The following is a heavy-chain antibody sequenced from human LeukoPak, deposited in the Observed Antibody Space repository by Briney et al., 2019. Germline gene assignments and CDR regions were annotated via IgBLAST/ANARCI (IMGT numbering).Heavy chain of an antibody. V-gene: IGHV1-24*01. CDR2: FDPEDGET. CDR3: AIDPAGSSTSCYGGGCMDV. J-gene: IGHJ6*02. CDR1: GYTLTELS. Sequence: ASVKVSCKVSGYTLTELSMHWVRQAPGKGLEWMGGFDPEDGETIYAQKFQGRVTMTEDTSTDTAYMELSSLRSEDTAVYYCAIDPAGSSTSCYGGGCMDVWGQGTTVTVSS. D-gene: IGHD2-2*01.